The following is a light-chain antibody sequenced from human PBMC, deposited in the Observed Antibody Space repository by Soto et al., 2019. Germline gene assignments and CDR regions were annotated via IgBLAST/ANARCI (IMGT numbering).Light chain of an antibody. CDR3: AAWDDSLNGPV. CDR2: SNN. V-gene: IGLV1-44*01. J-gene: IGLJ2*01. Sequence: QSVLTQPPSASGTPGQRVTISCSGGSSNIGSNTVNWYQQLPGTAPKLLIYSNNQRPSGVPDRISGSKSGTSASLAISGLQSEDEADFYCAAWDDSLNGPVFGGGTKLTVL. CDR1: SSNIGSNT.